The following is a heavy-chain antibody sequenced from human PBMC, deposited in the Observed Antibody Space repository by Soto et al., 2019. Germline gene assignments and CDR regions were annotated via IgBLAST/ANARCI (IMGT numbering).Heavy chain of an antibody. Sequence: EVQLVESGGGLVQPGGSLRLSCAASGFIVSSKYMSWVRQAPGKGLEWVSLIQSGGSTYYAGSVKGRFTISRDNSENTLFLQMNSLRVEDTAMYYCVRTSLVVAAATREDYWGQGTLVTVSS. V-gene: IGHV3-66*01. CDR2: IQSGGST. J-gene: IGHJ4*02. D-gene: IGHD2-15*01. CDR3: VRTSLVVAAATREDY. CDR1: GFIVSSKY.